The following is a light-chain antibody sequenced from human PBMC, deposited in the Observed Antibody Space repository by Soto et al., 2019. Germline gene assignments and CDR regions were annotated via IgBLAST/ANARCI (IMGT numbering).Light chain of an antibody. J-gene: IGLJ2*01. CDR2: GNS. CDR1: SSNIGAGYD. Sequence: QSGLTQPPSVAGAPGQRVTISCTGSSSNIGAGYDVHWYQQLPGTAPKLLIYGNSNRPSGVPDRFSGSKSGTSASLAITGLQAEDEADYDCQSYDSSLSRVFGGGTNLTVL. CDR3: QSYDSSLSRV. V-gene: IGLV1-40*01.